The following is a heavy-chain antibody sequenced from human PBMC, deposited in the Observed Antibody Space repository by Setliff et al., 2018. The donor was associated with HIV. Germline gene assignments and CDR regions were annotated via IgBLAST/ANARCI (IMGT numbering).Heavy chain of an antibody. D-gene: IGHD3-10*01. V-gene: IGHV3-23*01. J-gene: IGHJ5*02. CDR2: ILGGENDPT. CDR1: GFTFYNYA. Sequence: GGSLRLSCAASGFTFYNYAMYWVRQAPGKGLEWVSGILGGENDPTYYENSVMGRFIISRDNSKNTLYLHMNSLRVEDSAVYYCAKFPVFKWFGERQGWFDLWGQGTLVTVSS. CDR3: AKFPVFKWFGERQGWFDL.